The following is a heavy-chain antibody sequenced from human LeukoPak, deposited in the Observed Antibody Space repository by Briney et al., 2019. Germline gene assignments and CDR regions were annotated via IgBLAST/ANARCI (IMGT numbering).Heavy chain of an antibody. CDR1: GFTFSRNS. Sequence: GGSLRLSCAASGFTFSRNSMNWVRQAPGKGLEWVSSISASGVMTYYADSVKGRFTVSRDNSKNSLYLQMSSLTAADTAVYYCAKDRSIGTYYTFDHWGQGTLVTVSS. J-gene: IGHJ4*02. CDR2: ISASGVMT. D-gene: IGHD1-26*01. V-gene: IGHV3-23*01. CDR3: AKDRSIGTYYTFDH.